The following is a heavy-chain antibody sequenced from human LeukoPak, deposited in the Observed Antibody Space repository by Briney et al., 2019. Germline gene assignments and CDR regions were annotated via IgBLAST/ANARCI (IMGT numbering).Heavy chain of an antibody. D-gene: IGHD1-1*01. Sequence: PSETLSLTCTVSGGSISSGGYYWSWIRQRPAKGLEWIGYIYYSGSTYYNPSLKSRVTMSVDMSKNQFSLKLNSVTAADTAVYYCARYNNWSSPDYWGQGTLVIVSS. J-gene: IGHJ4*02. V-gene: IGHV4-30-4*08. CDR1: GGSISSGGYY. CDR3: ARYNNWSSPDY. CDR2: IYYSGST.